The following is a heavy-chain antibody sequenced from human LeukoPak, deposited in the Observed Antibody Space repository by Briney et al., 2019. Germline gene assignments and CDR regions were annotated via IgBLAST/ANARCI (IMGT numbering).Heavy chain of an antibody. CDR3: AGRGQRYFRD. CDR1: GDSISSDY. J-gene: IGHJ1*01. CDR2: IYRFGNT. Sequence: SSETLSLTCTVSGDSISSDYWSWIRQPPGKGLEWIGYIYRFGNTYYNPSLMRRVTISLDTSKKQFSLNLTSVTAADTAVYYCAGRGQRYFRDWGQGTLVTVSS. V-gene: IGHV4-4*08.